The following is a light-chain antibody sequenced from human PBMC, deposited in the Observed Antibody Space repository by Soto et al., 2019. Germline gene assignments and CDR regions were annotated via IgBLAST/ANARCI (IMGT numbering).Light chain of an antibody. V-gene: IGLV1-40*01. CDR1: SSNIGAGYD. CDR3: QSYDSSLSGSV. J-gene: IGLJ2*01. Sequence: VLTQPPSVSGAPGQRVTISCTGSSSNIGAGYDVHWYQQLPGTAPKLLIYGNSNRPSGVPDRFSGSKSGTSASLAITGLQAEDEADYYCQSYDSSLSGSVFGGGTQLTVL. CDR2: GNS.